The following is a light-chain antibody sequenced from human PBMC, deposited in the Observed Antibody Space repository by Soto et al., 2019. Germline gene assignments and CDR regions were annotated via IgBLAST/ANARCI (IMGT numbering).Light chain of an antibody. CDR2: WAS. Sequence: IVMPQSPDSLSVSLVERATINCKSSQSVLYSSNNKNYLAWYQQKPRQPPKLLIYWASTRESGVPDRFSGSGSGTDFTLTISSLQAEDVAVYYCQQYYSTLWTFGQGTKVDIK. CDR3: QQYYSTLWT. CDR1: QSVLYSSNNKNY. J-gene: IGKJ1*01. V-gene: IGKV4-1*01.